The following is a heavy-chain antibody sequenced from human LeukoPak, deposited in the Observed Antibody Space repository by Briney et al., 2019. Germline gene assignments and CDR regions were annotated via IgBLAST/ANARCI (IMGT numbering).Heavy chain of an antibody. Sequence: SETLSLTCTVSGGSISSYYWSWIRQPAGKGLEWIGRIYTSGSTNYNPSLKSRVTTSVDTSKNQFSLKLSSVTAADTAVYYCARVDLYSSGSSFDYWGQGTTVTVSS. CDR3: ARVDLYSSGSSFDY. CDR1: GGSISSYY. V-gene: IGHV4-4*07. D-gene: IGHD6-19*01. CDR2: IYTSGST. J-gene: IGHJ4*03.